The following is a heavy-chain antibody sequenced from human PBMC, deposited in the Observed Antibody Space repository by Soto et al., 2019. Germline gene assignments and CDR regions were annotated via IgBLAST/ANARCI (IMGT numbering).Heavy chain of an antibody. V-gene: IGHV3-23*01. J-gene: IGHJ6*02. CDR3: ARDVQSDGLGSRPPWVLDV. CDR2: ICYSGGSK. D-gene: IGHD2-21*02. Sequence: GGAVRLSCAASVVTCGSYAGSWVLQAPGKGLEWVAVICYSGGSKYYADSVKGRFTISRDNSKNTLYLQMNSLRAEDTAVYYCARDVQSDGLGSRPPWVLDVWGQGTTVTVSS. CDR1: VVTCGSYA.